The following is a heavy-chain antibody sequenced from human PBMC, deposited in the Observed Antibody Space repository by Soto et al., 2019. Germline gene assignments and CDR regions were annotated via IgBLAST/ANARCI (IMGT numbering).Heavy chain of an antibody. D-gene: IGHD2-2*01. J-gene: IGHJ6*02. V-gene: IGHV3-49*03. CDR2: IRSKAYGGTT. Sequence: GGSLRLSCTASGFTFGDYAMSWFRQAPGKGLEWVGFIRSKAYGGTTEYAASVKGRFNISRDDSKSIAYLQMNSLKTEDTAVYYCTSLIVVVPAAKAGYYYYGMDVWGQGTTVTVSS. CDR3: TSLIVVVPAAKAGYYYYGMDV. CDR1: GFTFGDYA.